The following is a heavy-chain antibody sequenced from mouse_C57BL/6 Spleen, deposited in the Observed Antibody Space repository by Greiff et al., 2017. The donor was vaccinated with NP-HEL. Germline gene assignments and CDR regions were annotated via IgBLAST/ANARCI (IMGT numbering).Heavy chain of an antibody. Sequence: QVHVKQSGPELVKPGASVKISCKASGYSFTSYYIHWVKQRPGQGLEWIGWIYPGSGNTKYNEKFKGKATLTADTSYSTAYMQLSSLTSEDSAVYYCAKEGYYSYWYFDVWGTGTTVTVSS. CDR1: GYSFTSYY. D-gene: IGHD2-12*01. CDR2: IYPGSGNT. V-gene: IGHV1-66*01. J-gene: IGHJ1*03. CDR3: AKEGYYSYWYFDV.